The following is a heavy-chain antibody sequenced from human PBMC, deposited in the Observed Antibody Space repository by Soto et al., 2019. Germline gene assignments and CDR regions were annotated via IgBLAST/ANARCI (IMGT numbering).Heavy chain of an antibody. CDR1: GFTFSSYA. Sequence: EVQPVESGEGLVQPGGSLRLSCAASGFTFSSYAMHWVRQAPGKGLEYVSAISSNGGSTYYADSVKGRFTISRDNSKNTLYLQMGSLRAEDMAVYYCARSRYSGYDFDYWGQGTLVTVSS. V-gene: IGHV3-64*02. J-gene: IGHJ4*02. D-gene: IGHD5-12*01. CDR3: ARSRYSGYDFDY. CDR2: ISSNGGST.